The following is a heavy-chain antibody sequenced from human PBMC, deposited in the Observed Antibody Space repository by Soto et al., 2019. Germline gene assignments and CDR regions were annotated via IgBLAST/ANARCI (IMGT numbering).Heavy chain of an antibody. V-gene: IGHV4-30-4*01. D-gene: IGHD5-18*01. J-gene: IGHJ2*01. CDR2: IFPSGAT. Sequence: QVQLEESGPGLVKPSQTLSLMCTVSGVPISGSDYHWSRIRQSPGKGLEWIGYIFPSGATHYNSSLGSRITMSVETSKSQFSLRLTAVTAADTAVYFCARGSAAKRYFDLWGRGTLVTVSS. CDR1: GVPISGSDYH. CDR3: ARGSAAKRYFDL.